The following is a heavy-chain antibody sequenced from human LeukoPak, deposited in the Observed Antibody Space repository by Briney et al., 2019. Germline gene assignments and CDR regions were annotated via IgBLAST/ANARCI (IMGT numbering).Heavy chain of an antibody. CDR2: ISAYNGNT. V-gene: IGHV1-18*01. D-gene: IGHD2-2*03. Sequence: ASVKVSCKASGYTFTSYGISWVRQAPGQGLEWMGWISAYNGNTNYAQKLQGRVTMTTDTSTSTAYMELRSLRSDDTAVYFCVFRGYCSSTSCYGAFDIWGQGTMVTVSS. CDR3: VFRGYCSSTSCYGAFDI. J-gene: IGHJ3*02. CDR1: GYTFTSYG.